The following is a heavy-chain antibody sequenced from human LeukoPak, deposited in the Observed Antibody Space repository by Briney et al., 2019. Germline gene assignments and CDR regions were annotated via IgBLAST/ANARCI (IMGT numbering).Heavy chain of an antibody. CDR2: ITESGGNT. CDR3: ATKSNLVVAPAAARGPFDR. D-gene: IGHD2-2*01. V-gene: IGHV3-23*01. CDR1: LFTFSRND. J-gene: IGHJ3*02. Sequence: GGCLPLSCLASLFTFSRNDMRWVRPPAGRGREWVGAITESGGNTYYADFVKGRLTNSREKSKHTLYLQMNRQRADDTAVYLCATKSNLVVAPAAARGPFDRWGQGTMVTVSS.